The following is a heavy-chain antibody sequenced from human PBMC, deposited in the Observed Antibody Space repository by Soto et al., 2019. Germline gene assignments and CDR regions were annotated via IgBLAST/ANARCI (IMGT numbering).Heavy chain of an antibody. CDR2: ISGGGATT. V-gene: IGHV3-23*01. J-gene: IGHJ4*02. Sequence: EVQLLESGGGLVQPGGSLRLSCAASGFTFNNYAMTWVRQAPGKGLEWVSAISGGGATTSYPDSVKGRFTDSRDGSKNTLYLQMSRLRAEDTALYYCAKGRGGSGSRTPRVDFWGQGTLVTVSS. D-gene: IGHD3-10*01. CDR1: GFTFNNYA. CDR3: AKGRGGSGSRTPRVDF.